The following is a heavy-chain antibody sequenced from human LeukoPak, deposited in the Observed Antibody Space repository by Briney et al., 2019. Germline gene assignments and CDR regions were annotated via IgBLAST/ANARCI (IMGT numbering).Heavy chain of an antibody. V-gene: IGHV1-18*01. Sequence: ASVKVSCKASGYTFTSYGISWVRQAPGQGLEWMGWISAYNGNTNYAQKLQGRVTMTTDTSTGTAYMELRSLRSDDTAVYYCAREFTMVRGGDYYYGMDVWGQGTTVTVSS. J-gene: IGHJ6*02. CDR2: ISAYNGNT. CDR1: GYTFTSYG. D-gene: IGHD3-10*01. CDR3: AREFTMVRGGDYYYGMDV.